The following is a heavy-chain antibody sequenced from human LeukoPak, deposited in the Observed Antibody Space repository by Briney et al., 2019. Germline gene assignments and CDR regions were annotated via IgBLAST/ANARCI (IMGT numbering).Heavy chain of an antibody. D-gene: IGHD3-22*01. V-gene: IGHV1-8*01. Sequence: ASVKVSCKASGYTFTSYDINWVRQATGHGLEWMGWMNPNSGNTGYAQKFQGRVTMTRNTSISTAYMELSSLRSEDTAVYYCARAVTDSSGYYHWFDPWGQGTLVTVSS. CDR2: MNPNSGNT. J-gene: IGHJ5*02. CDR1: GYTFTSYD. CDR3: ARAVTDSSGYYHWFDP.